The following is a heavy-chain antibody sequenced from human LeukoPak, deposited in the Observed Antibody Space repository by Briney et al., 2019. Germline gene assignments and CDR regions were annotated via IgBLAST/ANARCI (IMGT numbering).Heavy chain of an antibody. CDR1: VYTLTHNF. CDR3: ARSEYGAKGAGDNWFDP. D-gene: IGHD1-14*01. V-gene: IGHV1-2*02. CDR2: IDLKSGGT. Sequence: GASVKVSYMASVYTLTHNFMYSVRQAPAEGLEWVGWIDLKSGGTNNLQKFQGGVTVNRDTPISTDYMELTGQTYEDTPVYYCARSEYGAKGAGDNWFDPWGQGTRVTVSS. J-gene: IGHJ5*02.